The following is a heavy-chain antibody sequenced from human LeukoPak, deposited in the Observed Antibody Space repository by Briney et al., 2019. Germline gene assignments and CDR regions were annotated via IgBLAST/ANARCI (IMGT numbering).Heavy chain of an antibody. V-gene: IGHV3-7*01. Sequence: QPGGSLRLSCAASEFTFSNYWMSGVRQAPGKGLEWVANIKKDGSEKYYADSVKGRFTISRDNAKNSVYLQLSSLTADDTAVYYCARDDFWSGSYCASWGQGTLVTVSS. D-gene: IGHD3-3*01. CDR1: EFTFSNYW. J-gene: IGHJ1*01. CDR2: IKKDGSEK. CDR3: ARDDFWSGSYCAS.